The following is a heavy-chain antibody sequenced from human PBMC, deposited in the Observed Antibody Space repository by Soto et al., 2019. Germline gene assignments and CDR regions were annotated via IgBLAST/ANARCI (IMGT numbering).Heavy chain of an antibody. CDR3: AREAVWFGINWFDT. Sequence: SETLSLTCTVSGGSISSYYWSWIRQPAGKGLEWIGRTYTSGSTNYNPSLKSRVTMSVDTSKNQFSLKLSSVTAADTAVYYCAREAVWFGINWFDTWGQGARVTVSS. CDR1: GGSISSYY. CDR2: TYTSGST. J-gene: IGHJ5*02. V-gene: IGHV4-4*07. D-gene: IGHD3-10*01.